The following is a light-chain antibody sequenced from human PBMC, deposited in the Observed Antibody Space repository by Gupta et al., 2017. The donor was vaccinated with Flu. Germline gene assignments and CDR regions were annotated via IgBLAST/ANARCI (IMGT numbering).Light chain of an antibody. CDR1: SSDVGNYNR. Sequence: QSSLTQPPSVSASPAQSVTIFCTGTSSDVGNYNRVSWYQQSPGTATKLMIDEVSNRPSGVPDRFSGSKSGTTASLTIARLQAEDEADFYCTSYTSSSTYVFGTGTKVTVL. J-gene: IGLJ1*01. V-gene: IGLV2-18*02. CDR3: TSYTSSSTYV. CDR2: EVS.